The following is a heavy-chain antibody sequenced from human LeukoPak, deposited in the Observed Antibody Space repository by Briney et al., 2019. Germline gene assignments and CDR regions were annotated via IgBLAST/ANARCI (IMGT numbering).Heavy chain of an antibody. CDR3: AKRPGKAAAGPFDP. V-gene: IGHV3-23*01. J-gene: IGHJ5*02. CDR2: ISSGDDIT. CDR1: GFSFSDYA. Sequence: PGRSLRLSCAASGFSFSDYAMTWVRQAPGKGLEWVSSISSGDDITYYADSVKGRFTISRDNSKNTLYLQMNSLRAEDTAIYYCAKRPGKAAAGPFDPWGQGTLVTVSS. D-gene: IGHD6-13*01.